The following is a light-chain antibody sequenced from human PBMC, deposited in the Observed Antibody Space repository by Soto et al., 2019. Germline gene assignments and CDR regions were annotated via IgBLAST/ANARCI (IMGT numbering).Light chain of an antibody. Sequence: QSALTQPPSASGSPGQSVTISCTGTSRDVGGYNYVSWYQQYPGRAPNLMIYEVTKRPSGVPDRFSGSKSGNTASLTVSGLQAEDEADYYCSSYAASNNFYFVFGGGTKLTVL. J-gene: IGLJ3*02. CDR2: EVT. CDR1: SRDVGGYNY. V-gene: IGLV2-8*01. CDR3: SSYAASNNFYFV.